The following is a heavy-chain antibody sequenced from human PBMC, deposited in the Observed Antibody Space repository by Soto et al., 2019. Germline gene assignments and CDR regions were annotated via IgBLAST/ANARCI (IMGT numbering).Heavy chain of an antibody. J-gene: IGHJ6*02. D-gene: IGHD5-12*01. CDR2: IIPMFGAP. CDR1: GGSFRSYG. Sequence: QVQLVQSGAEVKKPGSSVRVSCKASGGSFRSYGINWVRQAPGQGLEWMGKIIPMFGAPNYAQKFQGRVTITADESTMAAYMELSNLRSDDTAVYYCARGIVSTISGGYYYYALDAWGQGTTVTVSS. V-gene: IGHV1-69*15. CDR3: ARGIVSTISGGYYYYALDA.